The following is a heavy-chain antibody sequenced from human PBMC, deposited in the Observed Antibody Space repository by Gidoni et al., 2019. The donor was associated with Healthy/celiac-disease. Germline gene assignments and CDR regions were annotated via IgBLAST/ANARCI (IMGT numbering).Heavy chain of an antibody. V-gene: IGHV3-23*04. Sequence: EVQLVESGGGLVQPGGSLRLSCAASGFTFSSYAMSWVRQAPGKGREWVSAISGSGGSTYYADSVKGRFTISRDNSKNTLYLQMNSLRAEDTAVYYCAKDLRIVVVPAAILSRDAFDIWGQGTMVTVSS. J-gene: IGHJ3*02. D-gene: IGHD2-2*01. CDR2: ISGSGGST. CDR1: GFTFSSYA. CDR3: AKDLRIVVVPAAILSRDAFDI.